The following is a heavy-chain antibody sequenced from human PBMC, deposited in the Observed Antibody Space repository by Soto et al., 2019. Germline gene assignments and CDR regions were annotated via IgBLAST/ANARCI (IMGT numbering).Heavy chain of an antibody. Sequence: EVQVLESGGDLVQPGGSLRLSCTTSGFRFSDSAMDWVRHAPGKGLEWVSSIGFTTTYYADSVKGRFIITRDNSKNTVYLQMNNLRVEDTAVYYCAMIPTFMVRTPGDHWGQGTPGIVSS. D-gene: IGHD3-10*01. CDR2: IGFTTT. J-gene: IGHJ4*02. V-gene: IGHV3-23*03. CDR3: AMIPTFMVRTPGDH. CDR1: GFRFSDSA.